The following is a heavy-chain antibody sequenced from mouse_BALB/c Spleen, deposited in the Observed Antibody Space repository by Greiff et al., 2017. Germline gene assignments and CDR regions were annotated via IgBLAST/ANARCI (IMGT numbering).Heavy chain of an antibody. D-gene: IGHD2-14*01. CDR2: ILPGSGST. V-gene: IGHV1-9*01. J-gene: IGHJ3*01. CDR3: ARYRYDDGAAY. CDR1: GYTFSSYW. Sequence: QVQLKESGAELAKPGASVKISCKATGYTFSSYWIEWVKQRPGHGLEWIGEILPGSGSTNYNEKFKGKATFTADTSSNTAYMQLSSLTSEDSAVYYCARYRYDDGAAYWGQGTLVTVSA.